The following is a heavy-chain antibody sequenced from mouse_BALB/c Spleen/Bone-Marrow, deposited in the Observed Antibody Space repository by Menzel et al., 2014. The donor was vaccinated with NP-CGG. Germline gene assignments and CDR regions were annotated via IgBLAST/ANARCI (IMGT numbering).Heavy chain of an antibody. CDR2: IWAGGST. J-gene: IGHJ2*01. CDR1: GFSLTTYG. D-gene: IGHD2-4*01. Sequence: VQLQESGPGLVSPSQRLSIPCTVSGFSLTTYGVHWVRPPPGKGLEWLGVIWAGGSTNYNSALMSRLSISKDNSKSQVFLKMNSLQTDDTAMYYCARAHYDYVLFDYWGQGTTLTVSS. CDR3: ARAHYDYVLFDY. V-gene: IGHV2-9*02.